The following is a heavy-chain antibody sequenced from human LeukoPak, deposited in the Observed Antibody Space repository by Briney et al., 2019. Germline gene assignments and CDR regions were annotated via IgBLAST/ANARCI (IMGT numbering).Heavy chain of an antibody. CDR1: GFTFSSYW. J-gene: IGHJ4*02. CDR2: ISYDGSNK. V-gene: IGHV3-30-3*01. CDR3: ARGEHGRGYSYGYYFDY. Sequence: GGSLRLSCAASGFTFSSYWMSWVRQAPGKGLEWVAVISYDGSNKYYADSVKGRFTISRDNSKNTLYLQMNSPRAEDTAVYYCARGEHGRGYSYGYYFDYWGQGTLVTVSS. D-gene: IGHD5-18*01.